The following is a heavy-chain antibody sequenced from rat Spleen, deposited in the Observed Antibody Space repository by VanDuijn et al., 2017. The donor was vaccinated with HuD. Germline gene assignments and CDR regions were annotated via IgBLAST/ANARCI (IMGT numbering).Heavy chain of an antibody. CDR1: GFTFRDYA. V-gene: IGHV5-20*01. Sequence: EVQLVESGGGLVQPGRSLKLSCAVSGFTFRDYAMAWVRQAPTKGLEWVASITNSGESTYYRDSVKGRFTISRDNAESILYLQMDSLRSEDTATYYCTTGVYWGQGVMVTVSS. CDR2: ITNSGEST. CDR3: TTGVY. J-gene: IGHJ2*01.